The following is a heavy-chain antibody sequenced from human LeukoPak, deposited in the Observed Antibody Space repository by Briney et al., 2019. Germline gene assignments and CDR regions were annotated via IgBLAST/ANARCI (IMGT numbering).Heavy chain of an antibody. CDR2: ISSSSSYI. J-gene: IGHJ3*02. CDR1: GFTFSSYS. CDR3: ARDLALNDAFDI. V-gene: IGHV3-21*01. Sequence: GGSLRLSCAASGFTFSSYSMNWVRQAPGKGLEWVSSISSSSSYIYYADSVKGRFTISRDNAKNSLYLQMNSLRAEDTAVYYCARDLALNDAFDIWGQGTMVTVSS.